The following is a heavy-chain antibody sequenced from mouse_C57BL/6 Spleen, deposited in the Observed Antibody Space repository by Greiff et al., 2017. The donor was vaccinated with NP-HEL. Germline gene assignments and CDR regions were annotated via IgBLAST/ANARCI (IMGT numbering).Heavy chain of an antibody. Sequence: VQLQQSGAELVMPGASVKLSCKASGYTFTSYWMHWVKQRPGQGLEWIGEIDPSDSYTNYNQKFKGKSTLTVDKSSSTAYMQLSSLTSEDSAVYYCAVRDYYGRLTAAMDYWGQGTSVTVSS. CDR1: GYTFTSYW. D-gene: IGHD1-1*01. V-gene: IGHV1-69*01. CDR3: AVRDYYGRLTAAMDY. CDR2: IDPSDSYT. J-gene: IGHJ4*01.